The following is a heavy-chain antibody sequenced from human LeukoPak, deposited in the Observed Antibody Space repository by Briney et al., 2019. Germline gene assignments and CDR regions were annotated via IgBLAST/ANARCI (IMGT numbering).Heavy chain of an antibody. J-gene: IGHJ3*02. Sequence: GGSLRLSCAAFGFTFPNAGMSWVRQAPGKGLEWVGRIKSNADGGTTDYAAPVKGRFTISRDDSEDTLYLHMNSLKTEDTAVYYCTTAEVDAFDIWGQGTMVTVSS. CDR2: IKSNADGGTT. CDR3: TTAEVDAFDI. V-gene: IGHV3-15*01. CDR1: GFTFPNAG.